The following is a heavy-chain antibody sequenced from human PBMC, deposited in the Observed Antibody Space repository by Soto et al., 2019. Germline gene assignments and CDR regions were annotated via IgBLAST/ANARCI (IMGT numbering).Heavy chain of an antibody. CDR3: ARGAFRAANVMRYYFDY. V-gene: IGHV4-34*01. J-gene: IGHJ4*02. D-gene: IGHD2-21*01. CDR2: INHSGST. Sequence: QVQLQQWGAGLLKPSETLSLTCAVYGGSFSGYYWSWIRQPPGKGLEWIGEINHSGSTNYIPSLKSRVTISVDTSKNQFSLKLSSVTAADTAVYYCARGAFRAANVMRYYFDYWGQGTLVTVSS. CDR1: GGSFSGYY.